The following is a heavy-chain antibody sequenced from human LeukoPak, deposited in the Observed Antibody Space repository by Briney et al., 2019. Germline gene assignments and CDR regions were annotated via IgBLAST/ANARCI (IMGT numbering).Heavy chain of an antibody. D-gene: IGHD4-17*01. CDR3: ARGIESYGDYGY. V-gene: IGHV4-59*01. Sequence: SETLSLTCTVSGGSISGSYWSRIRQPPGKGLEWIAYMYNSGSTNYNPSLKSRVTISIYTSKNQFSLKLSSLTAADTAIYYCARGIESYGDYGYWGQGILVTVSS. CDR1: GGSISGSY. CDR2: MYNSGST. J-gene: IGHJ4*02.